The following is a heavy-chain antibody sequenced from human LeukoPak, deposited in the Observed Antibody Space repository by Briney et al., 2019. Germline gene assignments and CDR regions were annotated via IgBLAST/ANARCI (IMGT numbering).Heavy chain of an antibody. V-gene: IGHV3-53*01. D-gene: IGHD2-2*03. CDR3: AKVAGYCSSTSCLRYVDY. Sequence: GGSLRLSCAASGFTVSSNYMSWVRQAPGKGLEWVSVIYSGGSTYYADSVKGRFTISRDNSKNTLYLQMNSLRAEDTAVYYCAKVAGYCSSTSCLRYVDYWGQGTLVTVSS. J-gene: IGHJ4*02. CDR1: GFTVSSNY. CDR2: IYSGGST.